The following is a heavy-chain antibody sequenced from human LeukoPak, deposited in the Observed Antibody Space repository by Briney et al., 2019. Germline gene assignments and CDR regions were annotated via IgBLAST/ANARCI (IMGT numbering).Heavy chain of an antibody. CDR1: GGSISSSSYY. Sequence: SETLSLACTVSGGSISSSSYYWGWIRQPPEKGLEWIRSIYYSGRTYYNPSLKSRVTISVDTSKNQFSLKLSSVTAADTAVYYCARLVAVSHGDYLEYWGQGTLVTVSS. CDR3: ARLVAVSHGDYLEY. D-gene: IGHD6-19*01. V-gene: IGHV4-39*01. J-gene: IGHJ4*02. CDR2: IYYSGRT.